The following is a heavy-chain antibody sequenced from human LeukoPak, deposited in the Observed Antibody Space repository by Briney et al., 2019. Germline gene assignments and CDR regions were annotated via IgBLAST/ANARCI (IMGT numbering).Heavy chain of an antibody. V-gene: IGHV3-48*01. D-gene: IGHD3-10*01. CDR3: ARDSGTIPPDV. CDR1: GFTFSSYS. J-gene: IGHJ6*04. Sequence: GGSLRLSCAASGFTFSSYSMNWVRQAPGKGLEWVSYISSSSSTIYYADSVKGRFTISRDNAKNSLYLQMSSLRAEDTAVYYCARDSGTIPPDVWGKGTTVTVSS. CDR2: ISSSSSTI.